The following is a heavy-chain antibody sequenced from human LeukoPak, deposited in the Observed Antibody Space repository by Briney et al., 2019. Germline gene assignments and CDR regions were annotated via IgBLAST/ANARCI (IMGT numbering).Heavy chain of an antibody. CDR1: GYTFTDYY. D-gene: IGHD3-22*01. CDR3: ATLGSSGYLYYFDY. V-gene: IGHV1-69-2*01. CDR2: VDPEDGET. J-gene: IGHJ4*02. Sequence: ASVKVSCKVSGYTFTDYYMHWVQQAPGKGLEWMGLVDPEDGETIYAEKSQGRVTITADTSTDTAYMELSSLRSEDTAVYYCATLGSSGYLYYFDYWGQGTLVTVSS.